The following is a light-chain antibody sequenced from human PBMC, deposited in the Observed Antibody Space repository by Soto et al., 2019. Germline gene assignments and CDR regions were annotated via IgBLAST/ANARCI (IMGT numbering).Light chain of an antibody. CDR3: HVWDSLTDDWV. V-gene: IGLV3-21*04. J-gene: IGLJ3*02. CDR1: NIGGKS. CDR2: FDS. Sequence: YELTQPPSVSVAPGKTASITCRGNNIGGKSVHWYQHKPGQAPVLVIYFDSDRPSGIPERLSGSNSGNTATLTISRVEAGDEADYYCHVWDSLTDDWVFGGGTKLTVL.